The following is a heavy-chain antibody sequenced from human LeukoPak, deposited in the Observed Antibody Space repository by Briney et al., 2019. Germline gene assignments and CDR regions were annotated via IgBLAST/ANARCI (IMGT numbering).Heavy chain of an antibody. CDR2: ISWNSGSI. V-gene: IGHV3-9*01. J-gene: IGHJ4*02. Sequence: GGSLRLSCAASGFTFSSYSMNWVRQAPGKGLEWVSGISWNSGSIGYADSVKGRFTISRDNAKNSLYLQMNSLRAEDTALYYCAKDPDYGDYDSWGQGTLVTVSS. CDR3: AKDPDYGDYDS. D-gene: IGHD4-17*01. CDR1: GFTFSSYS.